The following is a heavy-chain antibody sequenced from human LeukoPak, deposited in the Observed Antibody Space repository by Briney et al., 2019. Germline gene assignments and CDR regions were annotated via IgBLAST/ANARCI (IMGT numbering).Heavy chain of an antibody. D-gene: IGHD1-26*01. Sequence: GGSLRLSCAASGFTFGRYWMHWVRQAPGKGLVWVSCIKGDGSSTSIADSAKGRFTISRDNAKNTVYLQMNSLRAEDTAVYYCVRDNRSYNFDYWGQGTLVTVSS. CDR2: IKGDGSST. J-gene: IGHJ4*02. CDR1: GFTFGRYW. V-gene: IGHV3-74*01. CDR3: VRDNRSYNFDY.